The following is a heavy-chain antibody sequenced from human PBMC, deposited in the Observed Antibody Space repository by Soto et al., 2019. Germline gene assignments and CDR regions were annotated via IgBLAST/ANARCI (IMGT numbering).Heavy chain of an antibody. J-gene: IGHJ4*02. CDR3: ARHNY. CDR1: GLSVSNHY. CDR2: IYSGGSI. V-gene: IGHV3-53*01. Sequence: EVQLVESGGGLIQPGGSLRLSCAVSGLSVSNHYMTWVRQAPGEGLEWVSVIYSGGSISYADSVKGRFTISRDNSKNTLYLQMNSLRVEDTAVYYCARHNYWGQGTLVTVSS.